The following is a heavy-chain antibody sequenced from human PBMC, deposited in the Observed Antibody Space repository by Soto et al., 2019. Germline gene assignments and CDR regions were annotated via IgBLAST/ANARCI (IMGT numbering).Heavy chain of an antibody. CDR2: IYPSGTT. J-gene: IGHJ6*02. CDR3: ARDDYGSAGMDV. Sequence: QVQLQESGPGLVKPSETLSLTCPVSGDSFSNYYWSWIRQPAGKGLEWIGRIYPSGTTNYNPSLKIRLTMSRDTSKNQFSLSLRSVTAADTAVYFCARDDYGSAGMDVWGQGTTVTVSS. V-gene: IGHV4-4*07. D-gene: IGHD3-10*01. CDR1: GDSFSNYY.